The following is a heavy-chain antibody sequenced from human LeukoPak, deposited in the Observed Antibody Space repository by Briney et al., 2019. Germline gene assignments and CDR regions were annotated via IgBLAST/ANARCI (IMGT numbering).Heavy chain of an antibody. D-gene: IGHD6-6*01. J-gene: IGHJ4*02. CDR3: ARTAARRFDY. CDR2: INPTSGST. CDR1: GYTFPSYF. V-gene: IGHV1-46*01. Sequence: ASVKVSCKASGYTFPSYFMHWVRQAPGQGLEWMGIINPTSGSTTYAQKFQGRVTMTRDTSTSAVYMELSSLRSDDTAVYYCARTAARRFDYWGQGTLVTVSS.